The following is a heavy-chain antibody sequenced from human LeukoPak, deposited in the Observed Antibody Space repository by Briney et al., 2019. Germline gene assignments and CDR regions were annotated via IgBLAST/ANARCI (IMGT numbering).Heavy chain of an antibody. CDR2: INPNSGGT. V-gene: IGHV1-2*02. J-gene: IGHJ4*02. CDR3: ARGLYTHYDSWSGGGKFDY. Sequence: ASVKVSCKASGYTLTGYYMHWVRQAPGQGLEWMGWINPNSGGTNYAQKFQGRVTMTRDTSISTAYMELSRLRSDDTAVYYCARGLYTHYDSWSGGGKFDYWGQGTLVTVSS. D-gene: IGHD3-3*01. CDR1: GYTLTGYY.